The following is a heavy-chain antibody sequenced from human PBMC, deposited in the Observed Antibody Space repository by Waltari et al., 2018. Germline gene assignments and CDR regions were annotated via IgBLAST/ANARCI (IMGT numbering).Heavy chain of an antibody. J-gene: IGHJ4*02. CDR3: VVISRVTNLGFLITGNY. D-gene: IGHD2-8*01. CDR1: GYTFTDYY. CDR2: VDPADGET. V-gene: IGHV1-69-2*01. Sequence: EVQLVQSGAEVKKPGATVKISCEASGYTFTDYYMHWVQQAPGKGLEWMGLVDPADGETMYAEKFQGRVPITADTSIDTSYMELSSLRSEDTAVFYCVVISRVTNLGFLITGNYWGQGTLVTVSS.